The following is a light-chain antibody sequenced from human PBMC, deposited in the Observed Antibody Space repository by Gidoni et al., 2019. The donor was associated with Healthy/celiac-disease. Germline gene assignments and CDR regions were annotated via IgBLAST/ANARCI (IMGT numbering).Light chain of an antibody. Sequence: EIVLTQSPGTLSLSPGERATLSCRASQSVSSSYLAWYQQKPGQAPRLLIYGASSRATGIPDRFSGSGSGTDFTLTISRLDPEDFAVYYCQQYGSSRTXGXGTKVEIK. V-gene: IGKV3-20*01. CDR2: GAS. CDR3: QQYGSSRT. J-gene: IGKJ1*01. CDR1: QSVSSSY.